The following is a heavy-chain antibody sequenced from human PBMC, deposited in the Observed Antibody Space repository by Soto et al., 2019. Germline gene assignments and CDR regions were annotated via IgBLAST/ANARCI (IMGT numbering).Heavy chain of an antibody. V-gene: IGHV4-34*01. D-gene: IGHD3-16*01. CDR2: MSHSGGT. Sequence: QVQLQQCGAGLLKPSETLSLTCAVYGGFVSSGTYYWSWIRQPPGKGLEWIGEMSHSGGTHVNPALKSQFTITVDSSKLQISLKISSVTAAYTGLYYCARVERGTVTTVVDAFDVWGPGTMVTVSS. CDR1: GGFVSSGTYY. J-gene: IGHJ3*01. CDR3: ARVERGTVTTVVDAFDV.